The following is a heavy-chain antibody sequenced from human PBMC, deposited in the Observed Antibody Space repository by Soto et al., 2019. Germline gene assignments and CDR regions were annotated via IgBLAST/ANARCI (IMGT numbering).Heavy chain of an antibody. V-gene: IGHV1-69*13. J-gene: IGHJ3*02. Sequence: ASVKVSCKASGGTFSSYAISWVRQAPGQGLEWMGGIIPIFGTANYAQKFQGRVTITADESTSTAYMELSSLRSEDTAVYYCARDGWYPYHDSSGYYSDDVFDMWGQGTMVTV. CDR2: IIPIFGTA. D-gene: IGHD3-22*01. CDR3: ARDGWYPYHDSSGYYSDDVFDM. CDR1: GGTFSSYA.